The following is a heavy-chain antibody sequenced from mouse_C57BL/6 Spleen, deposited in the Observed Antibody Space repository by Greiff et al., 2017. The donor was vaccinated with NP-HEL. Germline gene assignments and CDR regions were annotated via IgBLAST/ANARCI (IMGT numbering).Heavy chain of an antibody. CDR1: GYTFTSSW. V-gene: IGHV1-53*01. CDR3: ARGTTVVGY. Sequence: QVQLQQPGAELVKPGASVKLSCKASGYTFTSSWMHWVQQRPGQGLEWIGNINPSNGGTNSNEKFKSKATLTADKSSSTADMQLSSLTSEDSAVYYCARGTTVVGYWGQGTTLTVSS. CDR2: INPSNGGT. J-gene: IGHJ2*01. D-gene: IGHD1-1*01.